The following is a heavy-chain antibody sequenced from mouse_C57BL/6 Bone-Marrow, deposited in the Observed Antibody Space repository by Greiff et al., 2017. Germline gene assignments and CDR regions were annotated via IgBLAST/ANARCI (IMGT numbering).Heavy chain of an antibody. CDR2: ISSGGSYT. V-gene: IGHV5-6*01. CDR3: VKGGWFAY. CDR1: GFTFSSYG. Sequence: EVQLVESGGDLVKPGGSLKLSCAASGFTFSSYGMSWVRQTPDKRLEWVATISSGGSYTYYPDSVKGRFTLSRDNANNTLYMQMSRLKSEDTAMYYCVKGGWFAYWGQGTLVTVSA. J-gene: IGHJ3*01.